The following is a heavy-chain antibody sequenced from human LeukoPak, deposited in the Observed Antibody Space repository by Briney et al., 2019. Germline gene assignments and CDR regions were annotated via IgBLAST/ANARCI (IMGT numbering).Heavy chain of an antibody. CDR3: ARGHDILTPFDY. J-gene: IGHJ4*02. D-gene: IGHD3-9*01. CDR1: VYTFTSYY. V-gene: IGHV1-2*02. Sequence: SVTVSCKASVYTFTSYYMHWVRQAPGQELEWMGIINPNSGGTNYAQKFQSRVTMTRDTSISTAYMELSRLRSDDTAVYYCARGHDILTPFDYWGQGTLVTVSS. CDR2: INPNSGGT.